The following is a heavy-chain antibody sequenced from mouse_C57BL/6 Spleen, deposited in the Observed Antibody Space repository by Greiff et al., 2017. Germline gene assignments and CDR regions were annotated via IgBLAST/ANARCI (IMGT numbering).Heavy chain of an antibody. CDR2: IYPRDGSN. J-gene: IGHJ2*01. CDR1: GYTFTSYD. D-gene: IGHD1-1*01. V-gene: IGHV1-85*01. CDR3: ARKPFATVVPFDY. Sequence: VQGVESGPELVKPGDSVKLSCKASGYTFTSYDINWVKQRPGPGLEWIGWIYPRDGSNKYNEKFKGKATLTVDTSSSTAYMELHSLTSEDSAVYYCARKPFATVVPFDYWGQGTTLTVSS.